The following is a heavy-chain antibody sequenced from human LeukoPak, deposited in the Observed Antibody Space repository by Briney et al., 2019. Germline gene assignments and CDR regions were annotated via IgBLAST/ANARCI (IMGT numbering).Heavy chain of an antibody. Sequence: GGSLTRYCAASGFTVSSNHMGWLPPAQGKGLEWGSNIYSGGSTYYAESLKGRFTISRDNSNNTLYLQMNSLRAEDAAMCYCARGGVPNWFDPWGQGTLVTVSS. CDR3: ARGGVPNWFDP. J-gene: IGHJ5*02. D-gene: IGHD6-6*01. V-gene: IGHV3-53*01. CDR2: IYSGGST. CDR1: GFTVSSNH.